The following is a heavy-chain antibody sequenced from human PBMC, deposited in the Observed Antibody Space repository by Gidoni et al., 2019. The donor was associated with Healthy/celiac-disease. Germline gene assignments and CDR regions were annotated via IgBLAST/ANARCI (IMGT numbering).Heavy chain of an antibody. CDR3: ALPGYSGYESHYYYGMDV. J-gene: IGHJ6*02. V-gene: IGHV1-69*01. D-gene: IGHD5-12*01. Sequence: QVQLVQSGAEVKKPGSSVKVSCKASGGTFSSYAISWVRQAPGQGLEWMGGIIPIFGTANYAQKFQGRVTITADESTSTAYMELSSLRSEDTAVYYCALPGYSGYESHYYYGMDVWGQGTTVTVSS. CDR2: IIPIFGTA. CDR1: GGTFSSYA.